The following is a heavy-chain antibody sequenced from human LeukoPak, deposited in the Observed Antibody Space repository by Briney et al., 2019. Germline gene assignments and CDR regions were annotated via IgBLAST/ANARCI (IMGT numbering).Heavy chain of an antibody. J-gene: IGHJ1*01. Sequence: ASVKVSCKGSGYTFTGYYLHWVRQAPGQGLEWMGWVNPSNGATNFAQNFQGRVTLTRDTSISTAYMELGRLTSDDTAVYYCARDSDCSGASCFEYFHHWGQGTLVTVSS. D-gene: IGHD2-15*01. CDR1: GYTFTGYY. CDR3: ARDSDCSGASCFEYFHH. CDR2: VNPSNGAT. V-gene: IGHV1-2*02.